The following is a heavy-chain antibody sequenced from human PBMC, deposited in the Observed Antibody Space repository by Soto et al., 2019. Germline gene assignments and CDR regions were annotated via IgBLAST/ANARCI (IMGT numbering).Heavy chain of an antibody. CDR3: ARDLNTYYYGSGSYGSPIWFDP. V-gene: IGHV1-2*02. D-gene: IGHD3-10*01. CDR2: INPNSGGT. CDR1: GYTFTGYY. J-gene: IGHJ5*02. Sequence: GASVKVSCKASGYTFTGYYMHWVRQAPGQGLEWMGWINPNSGGTNYAQKFQGRVTMTRDTSISTAYMELSRLRSDDTAVYYCARDLNTYYYGSGSYGSPIWFDPWGQGTLVTVSS.